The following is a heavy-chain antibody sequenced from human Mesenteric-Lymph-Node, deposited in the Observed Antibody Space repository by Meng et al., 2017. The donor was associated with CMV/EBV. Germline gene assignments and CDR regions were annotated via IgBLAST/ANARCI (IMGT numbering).Heavy chain of an antibody. Sequence: GESLKISCAASGFTFSSYSMNWVRQAPGKGLEWVSSISSSSSYIYYADSVKGRFTMSRDNARNTLYLQMNSLRAEDTAVYYCGRGGSTYFDYWGQGTLVTVSS. CDR2: ISSSSSYI. CDR3: GRGGSTYFDY. V-gene: IGHV3-21*01. CDR1: GFTFSSYS. J-gene: IGHJ4*02. D-gene: IGHD6-13*01.